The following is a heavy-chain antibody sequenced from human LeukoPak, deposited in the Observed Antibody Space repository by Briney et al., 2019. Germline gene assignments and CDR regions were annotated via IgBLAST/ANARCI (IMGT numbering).Heavy chain of an antibody. V-gene: IGHV1-24*01. CDR2: IDPEDGET. CDR1: GYTLIELS. CDR3: ATFPTYTHVYTGYDFDF. Sequence: ASVKVSCKVSGYTLIELSMHWVRQAPGKGLKWMGGIDPEDGETIYAQKFQGRVTMTEDTSTGTAYMELGSLRSEDTAVYYCATFPTYTHVYTGYDFDFWGQGTLVTVSS. D-gene: IGHD5-12*01. J-gene: IGHJ4*02.